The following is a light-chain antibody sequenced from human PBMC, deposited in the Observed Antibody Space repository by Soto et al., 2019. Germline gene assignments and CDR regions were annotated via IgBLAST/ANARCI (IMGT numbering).Light chain of an antibody. CDR1: QSISSW. Sequence: DIQMTQSPSTLSASVGDRVTITCRASQSISSWLAWYQQKPGKAPNLLIYKASSLESGVPSRFSGSGSGTEFTLTISSLQPDDFATYYCQHYNTYSWTFGQGTKVYIK. CDR2: KAS. J-gene: IGKJ1*01. V-gene: IGKV1-5*03. CDR3: QHYNTYSWT.